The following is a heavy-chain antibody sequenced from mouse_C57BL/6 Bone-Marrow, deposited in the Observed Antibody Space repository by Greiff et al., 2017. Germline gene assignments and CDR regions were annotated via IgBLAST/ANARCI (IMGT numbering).Heavy chain of an antibody. V-gene: IGHV5-12*01. CDR1: GFTFSDYY. Sequence: EVKLMESGGGLVQPGGSLKLSCAASGFTFSDYYMYWVRQTPEKRLEWVAYISNGGGSTYYPDTVKGRFTISRDNAKNTLYLQMSRLKSEDTAMSYCARRSSNWYFDVWGTGTTVTVSS. CDR3: ARRSSNWYFDV. D-gene: IGHD1-1*01. CDR2: ISNGGGST. J-gene: IGHJ1*03.